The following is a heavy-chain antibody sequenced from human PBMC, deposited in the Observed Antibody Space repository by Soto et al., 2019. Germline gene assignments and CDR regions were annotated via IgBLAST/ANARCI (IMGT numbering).Heavy chain of an antibody. CDR1: GGSINNSSFY. Sequence: QLQLQESGPGLVKPSETLSLTCTVSGGSINNSSFYWGWVRQPPGKRLEWIGSIYYSGSAYYNPSLKTRLTPSVDTSKNPFSLNLSSVTAADTAVYFCARRPLVRGIIPYYFDSWGQGTLVTVSS. J-gene: IGHJ4*02. CDR3: ARRPLVRGIIPYYFDS. V-gene: IGHV4-39*01. D-gene: IGHD3-10*01. CDR2: IYYSGSA.